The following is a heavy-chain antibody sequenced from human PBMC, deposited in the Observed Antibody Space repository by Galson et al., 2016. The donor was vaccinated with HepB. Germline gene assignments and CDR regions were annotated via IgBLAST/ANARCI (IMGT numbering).Heavy chain of an antibody. V-gene: IGHV3-9*01. J-gene: IGHJ4*02. CDR3: ARDPYQWLSKYYFDY. Sequence: SLRLSCAASGFTFDDHAMHWVRHAPGKGLEWVAGINWNSGTVFYADSVKGRFTISRDNNKNSVYLQMDTLRVEDTAFYFCARDPYQWLSKYYFDYLGQGALVTVSS. D-gene: IGHD2-2*01. CDR1: GFTFDDHA. CDR2: INWNSGTV.